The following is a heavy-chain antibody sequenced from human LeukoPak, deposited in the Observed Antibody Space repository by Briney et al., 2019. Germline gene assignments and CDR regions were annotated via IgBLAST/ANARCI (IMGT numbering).Heavy chain of an antibody. Sequence: GGSLRLSCAASGFTFSSYWMHWVRQPPGKGLVWVSRINSDGSSTSYADSVKGRFTISRDNAKNTLYLQMNSLRAEDTAVCYCARGNTAMDDAFDIWGQGTMVTVSS. CDR2: INSDGSST. D-gene: IGHD5-18*01. V-gene: IGHV3-74*01. CDR1: GFTFSSYW. CDR3: ARGNTAMDDAFDI. J-gene: IGHJ3*02.